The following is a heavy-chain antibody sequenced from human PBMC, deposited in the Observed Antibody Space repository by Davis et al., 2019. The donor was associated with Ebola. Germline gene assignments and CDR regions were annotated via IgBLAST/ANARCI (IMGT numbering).Heavy chain of an antibody. J-gene: IGHJ4*02. CDR3: ARGSYASY. V-gene: IGHV4-38-2*02. CDR2: IDHSGNT. CDR1: GYSISSGYY. D-gene: IGHD1-26*01. Sequence: MPSETLPLTCTVSGYSISSGYYWGWIRQPPGKGLEWIGSIDHSGNTYYNPSLRSRVTMSVDTSKNQFSLKLYSLTAADTAVYYCARGSYASYWGQGTQVTVSS.